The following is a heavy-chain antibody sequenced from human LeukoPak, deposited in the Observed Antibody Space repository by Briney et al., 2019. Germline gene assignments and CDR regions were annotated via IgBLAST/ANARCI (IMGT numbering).Heavy chain of an antibody. CDR2: VHYSGST. CDR1: GGSISSNSYY. D-gene: IGHD3-10*01. J-gene: IGHJ4*01. V-gene: IGHV4-39*07. CDR3: ASGDYGAGSPVMRY. Sequence: PSETLSLTCTVSGGSISSNSYYWGWIRQPPGKGLEWIGSVHYSGSTYYNPSLKSRVTISVDTSKNQFSLKLSSVTAADTAVYYCASGDYGAGSPVMRYWGHGTLVIVSS.